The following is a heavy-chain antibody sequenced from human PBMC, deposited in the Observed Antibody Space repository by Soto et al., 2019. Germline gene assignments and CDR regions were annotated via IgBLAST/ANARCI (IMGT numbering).Heavy chain of an antibody. D-gene: IGHD5-12*01. CDR3: ARDRDGYNHRAFDI. CDR1: GGTFSSYA. J-gene: IGHJ3*02. Sequence: SVKVSCKASGGTFSSYAISWVRQAPGQGLEWMGGIIPIFGTANYAQKFQGRVTITADESTSTAYMELSSLRSEDTAVYYCARDRDGYNHRAFDIWGQGTTVTVSS. V-gene: IGHV1-69*13. CDR2: IIPIFGTA.